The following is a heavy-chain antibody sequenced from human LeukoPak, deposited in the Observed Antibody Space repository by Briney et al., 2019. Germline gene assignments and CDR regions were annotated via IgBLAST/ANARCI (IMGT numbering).Heavy chain of an antibody. J-gene: IGHJ5*02. CDR2: ISTSSRYI. D-gene: IGHD2-2*01. CDR1: GFTFSSYT. Sequence: PGGSLRLSCAASGFTFSSYTMNWVPQAPGKGLEWVSSISTSSRYIYYKDSVKGRFTVSRDNAKNPLYLQMNSLRVEDTAVYYCARADCSGSTCYLRRSWFDPWGQGALVTVA. CDR3: ARADCSGSTCYLRRSWFDP. V-gene: IGHV3-21*01.